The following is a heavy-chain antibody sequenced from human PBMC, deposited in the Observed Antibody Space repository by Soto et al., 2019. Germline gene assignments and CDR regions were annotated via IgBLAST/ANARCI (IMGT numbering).Heavy chain of an antibody. CDR1: GITVSTNY. D-gene: IGHD6-19*01. J-gene: IGHJ6*02. Sequence: GGSLRLSCAASGITVSTNYMSWVRQAPGKGLEWVSIIYSGGTTYYADSVKGRFTISRDNSKNTLSLQMNSLRAEDTAVYYCARDQHSTQWPYYYDLDVYDQETTVTVSS. CDR3: ARDQHSTQWPYYYDLDV. V-gene: IGHV3-53*01. CDR2: IYSGGTT.